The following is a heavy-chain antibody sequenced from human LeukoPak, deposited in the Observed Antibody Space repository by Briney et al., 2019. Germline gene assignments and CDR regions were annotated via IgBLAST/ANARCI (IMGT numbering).Heavy chain of an antibody. D-gene: IGHD4-17*01. CDR1: GFTYSSYG. V-gene: IGHV3-33*01. CDR3: ARSTVTTHGYFDY. J-gene: IGHJ4*02. Sequence: GKSLRLSCAASGFTYSSYGMHWVRQASGKGLEWVAVIWFDGSNTYYADSVKGRFTISRDTSKNTLYLQMNSLRAEDTAIYYCARSTVTTHGYFDYWGQGTLVTVSS. CDR2: IWFDGSNT.